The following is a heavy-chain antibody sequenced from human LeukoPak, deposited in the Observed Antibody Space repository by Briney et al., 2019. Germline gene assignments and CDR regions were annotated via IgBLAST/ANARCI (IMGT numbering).Heavy chain of an antibody. J-gene: IGHJ4*02. CDR2: ISAYNGNT. D-gene: IGHD3-22*01. CDR3: AREVGDSSGYLDY. CDR1: GYTFTSYG. V-gene: IGHV1-18*01. Sequence: ASVKVSCKASGYTFTSYGISWVRQAPGQGLEWMGWISAYNGNTNYAQKLQGRVTMTTDKSTSTAYMELSSLRSEDTAVYYCAREVGDSSGYLDYWGQGTLVTVSS.